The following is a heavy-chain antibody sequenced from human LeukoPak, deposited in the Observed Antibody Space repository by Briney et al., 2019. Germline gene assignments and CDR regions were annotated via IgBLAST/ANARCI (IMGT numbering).Heavy chain of an antibody. J-gene: IGHJ4*02. V-gene: IGHV3-74*01. CDR2: INSDGSST. CDR3: ASSVVVRAYSGFDY. CDR1: GFTVNSNY. Sequence: GGSLRLSCAASGFTVNSNYMSWVRQAPGKGLVWVSRINSDGSSTSYADSVKGRFTISRDNAQNPLDLQMNSLRAEDTAVYDCASSVVVRAYSGFDYWGQGTLVTVSS. D-gene: IGHD3-22*01.